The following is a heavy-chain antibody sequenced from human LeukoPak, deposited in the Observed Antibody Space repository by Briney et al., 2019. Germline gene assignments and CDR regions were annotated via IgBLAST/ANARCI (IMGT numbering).Heavy chain of an antibody. V-gene: IGHV3-21*01. CDR1: GFTFSSYS. D-gene: IGHD6-19*01. CDR2: ISSSSSYR. J-gene: IGHJ5*02. CDR3: ARDPTGYSSGWYSGREVNWFDP. Sequence: PGGSLRLSCAASGFTFSSYSMNWVRRAPGKGLEWVSSISSSSSYRYYADSVKGRFTISRDNAKNSLYLQMNSLRAEDTAVYYCARDPTGYSSGWYSGREVNWFDPWGQGTLVTVSS.